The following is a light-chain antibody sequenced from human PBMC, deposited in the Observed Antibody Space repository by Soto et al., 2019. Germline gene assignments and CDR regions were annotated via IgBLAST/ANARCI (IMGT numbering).Light chain of an antibody. CDR1: QSVSSN. J-gene: IGKJ4*01. V-gene: IGKV3-15*01. CDR3: QQYNNWPTLT. Sequence: EIVMTQSPATLSVSPGERATLSCRASQSVSSNLAWYQQKPVQAPRLLIYGASTRATGIPARFSGSGSGTEFTLTIRSLQSEDFAVYYCQQYNNWPTLTFGGGTKVEIK. CDR2: GAS.